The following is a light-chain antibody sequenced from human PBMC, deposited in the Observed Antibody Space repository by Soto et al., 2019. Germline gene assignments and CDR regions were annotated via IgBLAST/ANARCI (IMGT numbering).Light chain of an antibody. Sequence: IVLTHSPGTLSLSPGERATLSCRASHGIISSFLAWYQQKPGQAPRILISGRSSRATGIPYRFSGSGSGTDFTITIIRLEPEDFSLYLRQQYGSLGKFGQGTKVDIK. J-gene: IGKJ1*01. CDR3: QQYGSLGK. V-gene: IGKV3-20*01. CDR1: HGIISSF. CDR2: GRS.